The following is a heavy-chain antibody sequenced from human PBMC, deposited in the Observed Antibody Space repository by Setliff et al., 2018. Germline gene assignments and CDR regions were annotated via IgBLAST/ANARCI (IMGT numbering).Heavy chain of an antibody. Sequence: AGESLKISCQGSGYDFSMYWIGWVRQMPGKGLEWMGIISPEDSDVRYSPSFQGHVTISADKSVNMVYLQWSSLKASDTAIYYCARSRRDGYDSRGHYYGGPLYFDFWGQGTLVTVSS. J-gene: IGHJ4*02. V-gene: IGHV5-51*01. CDR1: GYDFSMYW. CDR2: ISPEDSDV. CDR3: ARSRRDGYDSRGHYYGGPLYFDF. D-gene: IGHD3-22*01.